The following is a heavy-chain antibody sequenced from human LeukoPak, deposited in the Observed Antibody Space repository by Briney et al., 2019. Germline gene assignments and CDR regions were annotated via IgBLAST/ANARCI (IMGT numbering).Heavy chain of an antibody. V-gene: IGHV1-2*02. CDR2: INPNSGGT. CDR1: GYTFTGYY. D-gene: IGHD5-12*01. J-gene: IGHJ4*02. Sequence: ASVKVSCKASGYTFTGYYMHWVRQAPGQGLEWMGWINPNSGGTNYAQKFQGRVTMARDTSISTAYMELSRLRSDDTAVYYCARSRYSGYDRALDYWGQGTLVTVSS. CDR3: ARSRYSGYDRALDY.